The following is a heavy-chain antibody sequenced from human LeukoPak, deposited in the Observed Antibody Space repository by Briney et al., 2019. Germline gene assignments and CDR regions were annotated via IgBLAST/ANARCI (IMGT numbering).Heavy chain of an antibody. CDR1: GGSISSYY. J-gene: IGHJ4*02. CDR3: ARLTWQYYFDY. V-gene: IGHV4-59*12. CDR2: IYYSGST. D-gene: IGHD3-9*01. Sequence: SETLSLTCTVSGGSISSYYWSWIRQPPGKGLEWIGYIYYSGSTYYNPSLKSRVTISVDTSKNQFSLKLSSVTAADTAVYYCARLTWQYYFDYWGQGTLVTVSS.